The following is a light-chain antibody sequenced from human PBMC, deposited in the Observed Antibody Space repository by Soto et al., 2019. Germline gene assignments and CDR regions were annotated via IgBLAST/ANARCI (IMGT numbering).Light chain of an antibody. J-gene: IGKJ2*01. V-gene: IGKV1-5*01. CDR1: QTTNTW. Sequence: DIPMTQFPSTLSASVGDRVTITCRASQTTNTWLAWYQQKPGTAPKLLIYDASSLEGGVPSRFSASGSGTEFTLTIISLQPDDLATYYCQQYISYPYTFGQGTKVEIK. CDR2: DAS. CDR3: QQYISYPYT.